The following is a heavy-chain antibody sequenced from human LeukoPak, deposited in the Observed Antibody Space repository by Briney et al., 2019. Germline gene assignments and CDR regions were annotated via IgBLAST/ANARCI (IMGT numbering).Heavy chain of an antibody. CDR1: GFTFTNYW. Sequence: GGSLRLSCAASGFTFTNYWMSWVRQAPGKGLELVANIKQDRSEKYYVDSVKGRFTISRDNSRNTLYLQMNSLRAEDTAVYYCARADSSIAARLSRSSIFNYYYYMDVWGKGTTVTVSS. CDR2: IKQDRSEK. CDR3: ARADSSIAARLSRSSIFNYYYYMDV. V-gene: IGHV3-7*01. J-gene: IGHJ6*03. D-gene: IGHD6-6*01.